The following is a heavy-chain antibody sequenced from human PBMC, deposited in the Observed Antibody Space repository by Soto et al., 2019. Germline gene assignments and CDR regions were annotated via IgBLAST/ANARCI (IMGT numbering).Heavy chain of an antibody. CDR2: INHSGST. Sequence: PSETLSLTCAVYGGSYSGYYWSWIRQPAGKGLEWIGKINHSGSTNYNPSLKSRVNISVDTSKNQFSLKLSSVTAADTAVYYCARLITIFGVVVYGMDVWGQGTTVT. D-gene: IGHD3-3*01. CDR1: GGSYSGYY. V-gene: IGHV4-34*01. J-gene: IGHJ6*02. CDR3: ARLITIFGVVVYGMDV.